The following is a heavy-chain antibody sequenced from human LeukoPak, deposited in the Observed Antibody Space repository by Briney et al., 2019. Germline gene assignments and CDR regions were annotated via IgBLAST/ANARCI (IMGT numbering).Heavy chain of an antibody. CDR2: ISGSGGST. CDR1: GFTFSSYA. D-gene: IGHD4-17*01. Sequence: GGSLRLSCAASGFTFSSYAMHWVRQAPGKGLEWVSAISGSGGSTYYADSVKGRFTISRDNSKSTLYLQMNSLRAEDTAVYYCAKDLTVTSYYYYYDMDVWGQGTTVTVSS. CDR3: AKDLTVTSYYYYYDMDV. V-gene: IGHV3-23*01. J-gene: IGHJ6*02.